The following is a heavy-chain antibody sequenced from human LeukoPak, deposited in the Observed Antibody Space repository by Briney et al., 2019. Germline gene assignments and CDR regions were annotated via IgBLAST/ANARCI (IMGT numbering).Heavy chain of an antibody. V-gene: IGHV1-69*01. CDR3: ARAGYSGYDNYFDY. D-gene: IGHD5-12*01. CDR2: IIPIFGTA. CDR1: GGTFSSYA. Sequence: GSSVTVSCKASGGTFSSYAISWVRQAPGQGLEWMGGIIPIFGTANYAQKFQGRVTITADESTSTAYMELSSLRSEDTAVYYCARAGYSGYDNYFDYWGQGTLVTVSS. J-gene: IGHJ4*02.